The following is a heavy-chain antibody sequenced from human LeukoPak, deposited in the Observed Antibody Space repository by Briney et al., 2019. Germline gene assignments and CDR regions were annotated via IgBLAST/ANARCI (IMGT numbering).Heavy chain of an antibody. J-gene: IGHJ4*02. D-gene: IGHD3-16*01. CDR1: GFTFSSYS. CDR3: ARGPLGGGYGPSTY. Sequence: PGGSLRLSCAASGFTFSSYSMNWVRQAPGKGLEWVSSISSSSSYIYYADSVKGRFTISRDNAKNSLYLQMNSLGAEDTAVYYCARGPLGGGYGPSTYWGQGTLVTVSS. CDR2: ISSSSSYI. V-gene: IGHV3-21*01.